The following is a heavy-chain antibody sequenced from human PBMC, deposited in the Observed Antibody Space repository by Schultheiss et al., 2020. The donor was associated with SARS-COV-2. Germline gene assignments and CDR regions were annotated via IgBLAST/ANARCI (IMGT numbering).Heavy chain of an antibody. D-gene: IGHD4/OR15-4a*01. CDR3: ARFTNYATMDV. J-gene: IGHJ6*02. V-gene: IGHV3-21*01. Sequence: GGSLRLSCAASGFTFSSYAMHWVRQAPGKGLEWVSSISSSSSYIYYADSVKGRFTISRDNAKNSLYLQMNSLRAEDTAVYYCARFTNYATMDVWGQGTTFTVSS. CDR1: GFTFSSYA. CDR2: ISSSSSYI.